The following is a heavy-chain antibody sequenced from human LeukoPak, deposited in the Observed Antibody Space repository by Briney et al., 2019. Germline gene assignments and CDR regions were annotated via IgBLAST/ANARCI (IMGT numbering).Heavy chain of an antibody. CDR1: GGSNSSYY. V-gene: IGHV4-59*08. CDR2: IYYSGST. Sequence: SETLSLTCTVSGGSNSSYYWSWIRQPPGKGLEWIGYIYYSGSTNYNPSLKSRVTISVDTSKSQFSLKLSSVTAADTAVYYCARHVRDDFWSGYYAPMDVWGQGTTVTVSS. CDR3: ARHVRDDFWSGYYAPMDV. J-gene: IGHJ6*02. D-gene: IGHD3-3*01.